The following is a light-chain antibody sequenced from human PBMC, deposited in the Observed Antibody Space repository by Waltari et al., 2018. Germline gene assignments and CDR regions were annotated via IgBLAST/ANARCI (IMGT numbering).Light chain of an antibody. J-gene: IGKJ1*01. V-gene: IGKV3-20*01. CDR3: QKYESLPAT. CDR2: HAS. CDR1: QRVSKY. Sequence: EIVLTQSPGSLSLSPVERATLTCRASQRVSKYLAWYQQKPGQAPRLLIYHASSRATGIPDRFRGSGFETDFSLTISRLEPEDFAVYYCQKYESLPATFGQGTKVEIK.